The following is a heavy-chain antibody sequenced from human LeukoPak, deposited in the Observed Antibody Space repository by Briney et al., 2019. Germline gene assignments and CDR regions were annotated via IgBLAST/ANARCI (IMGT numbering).Heavy chain of an antibody. CDR2: IYSGGST. D-gene: IGHD2-2*01. CDR3: ARLPAYCSSTSCYVDY. J-gene: IGHJ4*02. Sequence: GGSLRLSCAASGFTVSSNYMSWVRQAPGKGLEWVSVIYSGGSTYYAGSVKGRFTISRDNAKNSLYLQMNSLRAEDTAVFYCARLPAYCSSTSCYVDYWGQGTLVTVSS. CDR1: GFTVSSNY. V-gene: IGHV3-53*01.